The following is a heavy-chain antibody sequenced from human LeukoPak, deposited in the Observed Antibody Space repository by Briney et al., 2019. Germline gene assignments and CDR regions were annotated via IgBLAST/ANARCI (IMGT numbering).Heavy chain of an antibody. CDR3: ARRLRVTFGGVVDY. J-gene: IGHJ4*02. Sequence: SETLSLTCTVSGGSISSSSYYWGWIRQPPGKGLEWIGYMYFSVSTYPNPSLKRRVTISVDTSKNQSSLKLSSVTAADTAVYYCARRLRVTFGGVVDYWGQGTLVTVS. CDR1: GGSISSSSYY. D-gene: IGHD3-16*01. CDR2: MYFSVST. V-gene: IGHV4-39*01.